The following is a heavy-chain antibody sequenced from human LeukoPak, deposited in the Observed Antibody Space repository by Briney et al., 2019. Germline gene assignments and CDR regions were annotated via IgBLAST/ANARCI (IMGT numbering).Heavy chain of an antibody. CDR1: GVSISSYY. Sequence: SDTLSLICTVSGVSISSYYWTWIRQPPGEALEWIGYNYYSGSTNYNPSLKSRVTISVDTSKNQFSLKLSSVTAADTAVYYCARALQPGVYAFYIWGQGTMVTVSS. J-gene: IGHJ3*02. CDR3: ARALQPGVYAFYI. V-gene: IGHV4-59*07. D-gene: IGHD6-13*01. CDR2: NYYSGST.